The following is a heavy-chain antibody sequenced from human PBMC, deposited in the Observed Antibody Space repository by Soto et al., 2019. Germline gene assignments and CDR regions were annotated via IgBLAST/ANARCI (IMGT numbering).Heavy chain of an antibody. V-gene: IGHV3-74*01. CDR3: ARDLGGYASH. J-gene: IGHJ4*02. Sequence: EVQLVESGGGLVQPGGSLRLSCAASGFTFSNYWMHWVRQAAGKGPVWVARINTDGSTTNYADSVKGRFTISRDNAKNTLYLQTTSLGAEDTAVYYCARDLGGYASHWGQGTLVTVSS. CDR2: INTDGSTT. CDR1: GFTFSNYW. D-gene: IGHD3-16*01.